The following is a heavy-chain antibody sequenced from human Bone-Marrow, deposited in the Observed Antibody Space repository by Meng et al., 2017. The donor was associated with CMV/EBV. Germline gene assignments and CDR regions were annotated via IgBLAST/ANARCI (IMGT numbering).Heavy chain of an antibody. D-gene: IGHD6-13*01. CDR1: GFTISSYS. J-gene: IGHJ6*02. CDR2: ISSSNNYR. Sequence: GGSLRLSCAASGFTISSYSMNWVRQAPGKGLEWVSSISSSNNYRYYADSMKGRFTISRDNAKNSLYLQMNSLRAEDTAVYYGARELGDSSSWDYYFYYGMDVWGQGTTVTVSS. CDR3: ARELGDSSSWDYYFYYGMDV. V-gene: IGHV3-21*01.